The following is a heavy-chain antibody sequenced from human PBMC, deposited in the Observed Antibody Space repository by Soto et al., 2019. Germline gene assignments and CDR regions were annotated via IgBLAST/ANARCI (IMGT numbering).Heavy chain of an antibody. V-gene: IGHV1-69*13. CDR2: IIPIFGSA. D-gene: IGHD5-12*01. CDR1: GGTFSNYA. J-gene: IGHJ5*02. CDR3: AKDGGKDGYFGNWFDP. Sequence: ASVKVSCKASGGTFSNYAITWVRQAPGQGLEWLGRIIPIFGSANYAQKFQGRVTITADESTTTAYMELSSLRSDDTAVYYCAKDGGKDGYFGNWFDPRGQGTLVTVSS.